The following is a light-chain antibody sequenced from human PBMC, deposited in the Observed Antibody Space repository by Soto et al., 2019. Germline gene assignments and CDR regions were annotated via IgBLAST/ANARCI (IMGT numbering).Light chain of an antibody. J-gene: IGKJ1*01. Sequence: EIVLMQFPGTLSSSPGERATLSCRASQSVSSSYLAWYQHKPGQAPRLLIYASSSRATGIPDRFGGSGSGTDFTLTISRLEPEDFAVYYCQQYGDSSWTFGQGTKVDIK. CDR1: QSVSSSY. V-gene: IGKV3-20*01. CDR2: ASS. CDR3: QQYGDSSWT.